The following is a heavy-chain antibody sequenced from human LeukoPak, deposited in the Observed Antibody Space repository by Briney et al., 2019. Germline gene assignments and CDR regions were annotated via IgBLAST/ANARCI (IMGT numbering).Heavy chain of an antibody. CDR2: IWYDGSNK. J-gene: IGHJ4*02. CDR1: GFTFRNYG. D-gene: IGHD6-19*01. CDR3: ATLRSDSSGWYYFDY. Sequence: GGSLRLSCAASGFTFRNYGMHWVRQAPGKGLEWVALIWYDGSNKYYADSVKGRFTISRDNSKNMLYLQMNSLRTEDMAVYYCATLRSDSSGWYYFDYWGQGTLVTVSS. V-gene: IGHV3-30*02.